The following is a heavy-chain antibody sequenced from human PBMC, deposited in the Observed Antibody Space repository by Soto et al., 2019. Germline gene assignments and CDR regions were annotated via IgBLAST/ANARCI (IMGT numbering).Heavy chain of an antibody. CDR2: ISGSGGST. V-gene: IGHV3-23*01. Sequence: EVQLLESGGGLVQPGGSLRLSCAASGFTFSSYAMSWVRQAPGKGLEWVSAISGSGGSTYYADSVKSRFTISIDNSKKTLYLQMNSLRAEDTAVYYCAKDDSGSSGPPKIDYWGQGTLVTVSS. CDR3: AKDDSGSSGPPKIDY. J-gene: IGHJ4*02. CDR1: GFTFSSYA. D-gene: IGHD6-19*01.